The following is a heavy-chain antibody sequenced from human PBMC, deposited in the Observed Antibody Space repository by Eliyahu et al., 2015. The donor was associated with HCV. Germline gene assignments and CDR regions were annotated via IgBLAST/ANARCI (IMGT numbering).Heavy chain of an antibody. V-gene: IGHV3-30*02. J-gene: IGHJ4*02. D-gene: IGHD6-19*01. Sequence: QVQLVESGGGVVQPGGSLRLSCAASGFTFRNYGMHWVRQAPGKGLEWMAFIRYDGTNKYYADSVKGRFTISRDNSKNTLFLQMNSLRAEDTAVYYCAKEYSSGWRVSYYFDYWGQGTLVTVSS. CDR1: GFTFRNYG. CDR3: AKEYSSGWRVSYYFDY. CDR2: IRYDGTNK.